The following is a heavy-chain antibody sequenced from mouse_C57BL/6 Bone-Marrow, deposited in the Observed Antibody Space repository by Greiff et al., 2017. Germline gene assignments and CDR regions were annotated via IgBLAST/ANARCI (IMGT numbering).Heavy chain of an antibody. CDR2: INPSNGGT. J-gene: IGHJ4*01. D-gene: IGHD2-2*01. V-gene: IGHV1-53*01. Sequence: VQLQQPGTELVKPGASVKLSCKASGYTFTSYWMHWVKQRPGQGLEWIGNINPSNGGTNYNEKFKSKATLTVDKSSSTAYMQLSSLTSEDSAVYYCARGGYDVPFTYAMDCWGQGTSVTVSS. CDR3: ARGGYDVPFTYAMDC. CDR1: GYTFTSYW.